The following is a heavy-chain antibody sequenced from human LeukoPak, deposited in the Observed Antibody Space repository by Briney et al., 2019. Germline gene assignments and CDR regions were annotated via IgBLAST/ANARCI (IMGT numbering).Heavy chain of an antibody. D-gene: IGHD6-13*01. CDR3: AREWQGGIAAAGTRIEGDY. CDR1: GFTFTKYW. CDR2: IKQDGSEK. J-gene: IGHJ4*02. Sequence: PGGSLRLSCAAPGFTFTKYWMTWVRQAPGKGLEWVANIKQDGSEKFYVDSVKGRFTISRDNAKNSLDLQINSLGAEDTAVYYCAREWQGGIAAAGTRIEGDYWGQGTLVAVSS. V-gene: IGHV3-7*01.